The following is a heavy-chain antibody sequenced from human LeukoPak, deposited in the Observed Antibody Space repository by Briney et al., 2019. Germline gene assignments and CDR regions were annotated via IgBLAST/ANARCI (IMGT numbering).Heavy chain of an antibody. D-gene: IGHD6-13*01. CDR1: GGSISSYY. CDR3: ARGAKGYSSSWYRY. Sequence: SETLSLTCTVSGGSISSYYWSWIRQPPGKGLEWIGYIYYSGSTNYNPSLKSRVTISVDTSKNQFSLKLSSVTAADTAVYYCARGAKGYSSSWYRYWGQGTLVTVSS. J-gene: IGHJ4*02. V-gene: IGHV4-59*12. CDR2: IYYSGST.